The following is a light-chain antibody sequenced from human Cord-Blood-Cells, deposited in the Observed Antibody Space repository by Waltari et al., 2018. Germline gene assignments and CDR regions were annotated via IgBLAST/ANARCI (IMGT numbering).Light chain of an antibody. CDR3: QQYYSYPWT. CDR2: AAS. J-gene: IGKJ1*01. V-gene: IGKV1-8*01. CDR1: QGISSY. Sequence: AIRMTQSPSSLSASTGDRVTITCRASQGISSYLAWYQQKPGKAPKLLIYAASALQSGVPSRFSGRGSGTDFTLTSSCLQSEDFATDYCQQYYSYPWTFGQGTKVESK.